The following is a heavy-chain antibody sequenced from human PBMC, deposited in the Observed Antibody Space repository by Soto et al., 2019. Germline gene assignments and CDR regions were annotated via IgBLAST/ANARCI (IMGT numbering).Heavy chain of an antibody. Sequence: GGSLRLSCAASGFTFSSYGMHWVRQAPGKGLEWVAVISYDGSNKYYADSVKGQFTISRDNSKNTLYLQMNSLRAEDTAVYYCAKVAPIYSSGPGLFDYWGQGTLVTVSS. D-gene: IGHD6-19*01. V-gene: IGHV3-30*18. CDR1: GFTFSSYG. CDR3: AKVAPIYSSGPGLFDY. J-gene: IGHJ4*02. CDR2: ISYDGSNK.